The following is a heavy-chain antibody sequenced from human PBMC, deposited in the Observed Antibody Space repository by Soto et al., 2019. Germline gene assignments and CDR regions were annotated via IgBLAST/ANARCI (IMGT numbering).Heavy chain of an antibody. CDR3: ARAGGVGPYYYYGMDV. V-gene: IGHV3-30-3*01. CDR2: ISYDGSNK. Sequence: QSGGSLRLSCAASGFTFSSYAMHWVRQAPGKGLEWVAVISYDGSNKYYADSVKGRFTISRDNSKKTLYLQMNSLRAEDTAVYYCARAGGVGPYYYYGMDVWGPGTTVTVYS. CDR1: GFTFSSYA. J-gene: IGHJ6*02. D-gene: IGHD3-16*01.